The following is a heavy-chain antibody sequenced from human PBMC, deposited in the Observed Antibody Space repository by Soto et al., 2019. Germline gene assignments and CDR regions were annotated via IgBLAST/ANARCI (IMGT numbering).Heavy chain of an antibody. CDR2: IDPSDSDI. J-gene: IGHJ4*01. D-gene: IGHD3-22*01. V-gene: IGHV5-51*01. CDR3: ARPLLDNFDY. Sequence: GASLKISCKGSGYRFASYRIAWVRQMPGKGLEWMGIIDPSDSDIRYSPSFQGQVTISADKSISTAYLRWSSLKASDTAIYYCARPLLDNFDYWGPGTLVTVFS. CDR1: GYRFASYR.